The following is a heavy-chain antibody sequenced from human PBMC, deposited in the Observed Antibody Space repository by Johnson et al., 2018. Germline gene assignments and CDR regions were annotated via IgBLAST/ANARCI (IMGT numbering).Heavy chain of an antibody. CDR3: ASMTVYYYYMDV. CDR1: GFTFSSYS. V-gene: IGHV3-21*01. D-gene: IGHD4-17*01. J-gene: IGHJ6*03. CDR2: ISSSSSYI. Sequence: EVQLVESGGGLVTPGGSLRLSCAASGFTFSSYSMNWVRQAPGKGLEWVSSISSSSSYIYYADSVKGRFTISRDNAKNSLYLQMNSLRAEDTAVYYCASMTVYYYYMDVWGKGTAVTVSS.